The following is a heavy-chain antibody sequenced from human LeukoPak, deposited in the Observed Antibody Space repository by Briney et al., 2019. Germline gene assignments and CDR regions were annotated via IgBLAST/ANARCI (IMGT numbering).Heavy chain of an antibody. V-gene: IGHV1-8*01. CDR2: MDPNRGNT. CDR3: ARARRSDYATPD. J-gene: IGHJ4*02. Sequence: SVRVSCKASGYIFSSYVINWVSQATGQGREWMEWMDPNRGNTGYAQKLQVRVTMTRYTSISPAYMELSSRRSEDTAVYYCARARRSDYATPDWGQGNLVSVSS. CDR1: GYIFSSYV. D-gene: IGHD5-12*01.